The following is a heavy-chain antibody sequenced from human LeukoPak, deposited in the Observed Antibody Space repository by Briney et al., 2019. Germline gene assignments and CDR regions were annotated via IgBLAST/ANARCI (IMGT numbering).Heavy chain of an antibody. Sequence: GGSLRLSCAASGFTFSNYDFHWVRQAARKGLEWVSAIGVVGDTYYSGSVKGRFTISRESAKNSLYLQMNSLRDGDTAVYYCAREYCSGGNCAGGFYFDLWGRGTPVTVSS. J-gene: IGHJ2*01. D-gene: IGHD2-15*01. V-gene: IGHV3-13*01. CDR2: IGVVGDT. CDR1: GFTFSNYD. CDR3: AREYCSGGNCAGGFYFDL.